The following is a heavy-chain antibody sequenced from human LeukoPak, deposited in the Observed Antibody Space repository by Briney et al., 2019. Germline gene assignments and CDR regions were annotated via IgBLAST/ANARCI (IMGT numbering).Heavy chain of an antibody. J-gene: IGHJ4*02. D-gene: IGHD6-6*01. CDR3: ASSPSSIAARQRGGYFDY. CDR2: IYYSGST. CDR1: GGSISSYY. Sequence: PGETLSLTCAVSGGSISSYYWSWVRQPPGKGLEWVGYIYYSGSTNYNASPTRGGTISADTSKNQFSLKLSSVTAAHTAVYYCASSPSSIAARQRGGYFDYWGQGTLVTVSS. V-gene: IGHV4-59*01.